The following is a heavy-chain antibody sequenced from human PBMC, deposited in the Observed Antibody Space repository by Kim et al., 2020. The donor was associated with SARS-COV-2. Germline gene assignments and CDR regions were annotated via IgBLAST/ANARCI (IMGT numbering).Heavy chain of an antibody. CDR3: AKDLRTEASNMNS. D-gene: IGHD6-25*01. J-gene: IGHJ4*02. V-gene: IGHV3-30*02. Sequence: YADAVKGRFTISRYNSKNTLDLQMSSLRPEDTAVYYCAKDLRTEASNMNSWGQGTLVIVSS.